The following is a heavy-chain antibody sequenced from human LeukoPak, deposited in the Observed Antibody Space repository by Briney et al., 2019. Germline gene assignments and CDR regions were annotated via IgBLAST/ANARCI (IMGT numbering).Heavy chain of an antibody. V-gene: IGHV6-1*01. J-gene: IGHJ4*02. CDR1: GDSVSSNSAA. Sequence: SQTLSLTCAISGDSVSSNSAAWNWIKQSPSRGLEWLGRTYYRSKWYYDYAVAVKSRISINPDTSKNQFSLQLSSVTPEDTAVYYCARDPVGGSTIFDYWGQGTLVTVSS. CDR2: TYYRSKWYY. CDR3: ARDPVGGSTIFDY. D-gene: IGHD1-26*01.